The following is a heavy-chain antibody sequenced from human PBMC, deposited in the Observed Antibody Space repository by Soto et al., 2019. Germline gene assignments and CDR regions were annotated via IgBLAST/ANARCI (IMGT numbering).Heavy chain of an antibody. CDR3: AAGSSYPYY. CDR1: GFTFSRYW. Sequence: EVQLVESGGGLVQPGGSLRLSCADCGFTFSRYWMHWVRKAPGKGLVWVSRINSDGSSTSYADSVKGRFTISRDHAKNTLYLQMNSLRAEDTAVYYCAAGSSYPYYWGQGTLVTFSS. V-gene: IGHV3-74*01. CDR2: INSDGSST. J-gene: IGHJ4*02. D-gene: IGHD3-10*01.